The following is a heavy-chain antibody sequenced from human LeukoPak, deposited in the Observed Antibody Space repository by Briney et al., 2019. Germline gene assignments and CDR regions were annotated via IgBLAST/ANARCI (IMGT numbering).Heavy chain of an antibody. V-gene: IGHV4-34*01. J-gene: IGHJ4*02. CDR1: GGSFSGYY. CDR2: INHSGST. D-gene: IGHD3-10*01. Sequence: PSETLSLTCAVYGGSFSGYYWSWIRQPPGKGLEWIGEINHSGSTNYNPSLKSRVTISVDTSKNQFSLKLSSVTAADTAVYYCARGASGLQGSFDYWGQGTLVTVSS. CDR3: ARGASGLQGSFDY.